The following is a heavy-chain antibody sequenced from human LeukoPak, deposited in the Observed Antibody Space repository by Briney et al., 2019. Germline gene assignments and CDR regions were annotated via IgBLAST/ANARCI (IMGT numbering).Heavy chain of an antibody. CDR1: GFTFNTYW. CDR3: TRGRYYCDS. Sequence: GGSLLLSCAASGFTFNTYWMHWVRQAPGKGLEWVSRINSDGSGTAYADSVKGRFTISRDNAKNTLYLQMSGLRVEDTAIYYCTRGRYYCDSWGQGTLVTVSS. CDR2: INSDGSGT. J-gene: IGHJ4*02. V-gene: IGHV3-74*01.